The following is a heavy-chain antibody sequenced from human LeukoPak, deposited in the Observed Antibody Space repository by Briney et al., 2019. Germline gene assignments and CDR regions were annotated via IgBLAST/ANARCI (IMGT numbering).Heavy chain of an antibody. CDR3: ARDVKDDILTGYSKGYFDY. V-gene: IGHV3-11*05. CDR1: GFTFSDYY. D-gene: IGHD3-9*01. Sequence: PGGSLRLSCAASGFTFSDYYMSWIRKAPGRGLEWVSYISWDSSYTSYADSVKGRFTVSRDNAQKSLYLQMDSLRAEDTAVYYCARDVKDDILTGYSKGYFDYWGQGTLVTVSS. J-gene: IGHJ4*02. CDR2: ISWDSSYT.